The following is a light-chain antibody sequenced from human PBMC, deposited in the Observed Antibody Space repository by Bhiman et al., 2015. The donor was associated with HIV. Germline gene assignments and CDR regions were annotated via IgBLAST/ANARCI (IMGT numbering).Light chain of an antibody. CDR3: QSYDSSLSGSWV. V-gene: IGLV2-14*03. Sequence: QSALTQPASVSGSPGQSITISCTGTSSDVGGYNYVSWYQQYPGKAPKLMIYDVSNRPSGVPNRFSGSKSDNTASLAIAGLQAEDEAVYYCQSYDSSLSGSWVFGGGTKLTVL. CDR1: SSDVGGYNY. CDR2: DVS. J-gene: IGLJ3*02.